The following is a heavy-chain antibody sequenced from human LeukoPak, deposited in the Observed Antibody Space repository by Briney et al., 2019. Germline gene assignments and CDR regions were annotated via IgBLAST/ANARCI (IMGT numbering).Heavy chain of an antibody. J-gene: IGHJ4*02. CDR3: EVDGY. Sequence: GGSLRLSCAASGFNFRSYWMTWVRQAPGRGLEWVANIKQDGSEKYYVDSVKGRFTISRDNAKNSLYLQMNSLRAEDTAVYYCEVDGYWGQGTLVTVSS. D-gene: IGHD5-12*01. CDR2: IKQDGSEK. V-gene: IGHV3-7*01. CDR1: GFNFRSYW.